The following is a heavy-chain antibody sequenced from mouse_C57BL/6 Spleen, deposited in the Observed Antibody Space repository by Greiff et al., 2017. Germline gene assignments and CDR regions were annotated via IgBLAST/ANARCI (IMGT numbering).Heavy chain of an antibody. J-gene: IGHJ3*01. Sequence: QVQLKESGPGLVQPSQSLSITCTVSGFSLTSYGVHWVRQSPGKGLEWLGVIWSGGSTDYNAAFISRLSISKDNSKSQVFFKMNSLQADDTAIYYCARNGYSNCVAWFAYWGQGTLVTVSA. CDR1: GFSLTSYG. D-gene: IGHD2-5*01. CDR2: IWSGGST. CDR3: ARNGYSNCVAWFAY. V-gene: IGHV2-2*01.